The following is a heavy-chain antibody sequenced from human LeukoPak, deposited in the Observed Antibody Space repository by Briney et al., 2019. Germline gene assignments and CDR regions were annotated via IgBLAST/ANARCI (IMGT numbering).Heavy chain of an antibody. D-gene: IGHD1-26*01. Sequence: GGSLRLSCGASGFTFSNYATSWVRQAPGKGLEWVSAISGSGGSTYYADSVKGRFTISRDNSKNTLYLQMNSLRAEDTAVYYCAKDQYSGSYYWFDPWGQGALVTVSS. CDR3: AKDQYSGSYYWFDP. CDR2: ISGSGGST. J-gene: IGHJ5*02. CDR1: GFTFSNYA. V-gene: IGHV3-23*01.